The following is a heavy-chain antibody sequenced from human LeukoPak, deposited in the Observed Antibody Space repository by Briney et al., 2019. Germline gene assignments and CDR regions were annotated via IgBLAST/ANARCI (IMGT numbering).Heavy chain of an antibody. CDR2: IYYSGST. D-gene: IGHD3-16*02. V-gene: IGHV4-59*01. J-gene: IGHJ4*02. CDR1: GGSISSYY. CDR3: ARATWYVWGSYRLYYFDY. Sequence: SETLSLTCTVSGGSISSYYWSWIRQPPGKGLEWIGYIYYSGSTNYNPSLKSRVTISVDTSKNQFSLKLSSVTAADTAVYYCARATWYVWGSYRLYYFDYWGQGTLVTVSS.